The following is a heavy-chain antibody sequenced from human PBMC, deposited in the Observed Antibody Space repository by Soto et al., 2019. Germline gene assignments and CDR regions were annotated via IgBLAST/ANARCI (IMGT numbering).Heavy chain of an antibody. CDR1: GGSISSYY. CDR2: IYYSGST. CDR3: ARHLGDTRGVYFDY. D-gene: IGHD2-21*02. J-gene: IGHJ4*02. V-gene: IGHV4-59*08. Sequence: ASETLSLTCTVSGGSISSYYWSWIRQPPGKGLEWIGYIYYSGSTNYNPSLKSRVTISVDTSKNQFSLKLSSVTAADTAVYYCARHLGDTRGVYFDYWGQGTLVTVSS.